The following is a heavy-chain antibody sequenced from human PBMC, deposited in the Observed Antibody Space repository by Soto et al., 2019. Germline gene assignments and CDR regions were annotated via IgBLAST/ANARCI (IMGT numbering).Heavy chain of an antibody. CDR1: GFTFSSYA. Sequence: PGGSLRLSCAASGFTFSSYAMHWVRQAPGKGLEWVAVISYVVSNKYYADSVKGRFTISRDNSKNTLYLQINSLRAEDTAVYYCARDYNDFWSGYRLSYYYYYGMDVWGQGTTVTVSS. D-gene: IGHD3-3*01. CDR2: ISYVVSNK. CDR3: ARDYNDFWSGYRLSYYYYYGMDV. V-gene: IGHV3-30-3*01. J-gene: IGHJ6*02.